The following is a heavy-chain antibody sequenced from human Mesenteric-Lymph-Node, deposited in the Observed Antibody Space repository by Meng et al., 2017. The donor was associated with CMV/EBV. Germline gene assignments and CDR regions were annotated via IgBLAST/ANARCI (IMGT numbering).Heavy chain of an antibody. J-gene: IGHJ5*02. CDR1: GGSFSGYY. V-gene: IGHV4-34*01. CDR3: ARGRFDP. CDR2: INHSGST. Sequence: ETLSLTCAVYGGSFSGYYWSWIRQPPGKGLEWIGEINHSGSTNYNPSLKSRVTISVDTSKNQFSLKLSPVTAADTAVYYCARGRFDPWGQGTLVTVSS.